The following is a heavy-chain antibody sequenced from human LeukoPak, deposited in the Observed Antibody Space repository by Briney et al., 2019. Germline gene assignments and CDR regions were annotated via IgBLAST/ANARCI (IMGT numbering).Heavy chain of an antibody. CDR1: GFTFSTYN. J-gene: IGHJ4*02. Sequence: PGGSLRLSCAASGFTFSTYNMNWVRQAPGKGLEWVSSITSSSSYIYYADSVKGRFTISRGNAKNSLYLQMNSLRAEDTAVYYCARGPSGYHNTGGQGTLVTVSS. V-gene: IGHV3-21*01. CDR3: ARGPSGYHNT. D-gene: IGHD5-12*01. CDR2: ITSSSSYI.